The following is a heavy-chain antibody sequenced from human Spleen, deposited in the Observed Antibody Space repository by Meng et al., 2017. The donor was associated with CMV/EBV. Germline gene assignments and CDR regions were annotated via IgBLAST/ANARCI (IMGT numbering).Heavy chain of an antibody. CDR3: TTGPPWEWLLLQ. CDR1: GVKGRNDW. Sequence: GVKGRNDWRRGVRQDPGKGQEWVGRIKRKTDGGTTDYAATVKGRFSISRDDSKNTVFLQMNSLKTEDTAVYYCTTGPPWEWLLLQWGQGTLVTVSS. J-gene: IGHJ4*02. V-gene: IGHV3-15*01. D-gene: IGHD3-3*01. CDR2: IKRKTDGGTT.